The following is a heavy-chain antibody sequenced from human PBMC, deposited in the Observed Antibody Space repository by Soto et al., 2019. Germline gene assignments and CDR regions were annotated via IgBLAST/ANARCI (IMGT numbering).Heavy chain of an antibody. CDR1: GGSISSYY. V-gene: IGHV4-4*07. CDR3: AREGRFLEWLFAGIDP. D-gene: IGHD3-3*01. Sequence: PSETLSLTCTVSGGSISSYYWSWIRQPAGKGLEWIGRIYTSGSTNYNPSLKSRVTMSVDTSKNQFSLKLSSVTAADTAVYYCAREGRFLEWLFAGIDPWGQGTLVTVSS. J-gene: IGHJ5*02. CDR2: IYTSGST.